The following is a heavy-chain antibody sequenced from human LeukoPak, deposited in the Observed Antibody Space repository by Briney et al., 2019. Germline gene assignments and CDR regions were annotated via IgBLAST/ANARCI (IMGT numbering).Heavy chain of an antibody. Sequence: GASVKVSCKVSGYTLTELSMHWVRQAPGKGLEWMGGFDPEDGETIYAQKFQGRVTMTEDTSTDTAYMELSSLRSEDTAVYYCATVPREGAYCGGDCYSGYYFDYWGQGTLVTVSS. CDR3: ATVPREGAYCGGDCYSGYYFDY. J-gene: IGHJ4*02. D-gene: IGHD2-21*01. V-gene: IGHV1-24*01. CDR2: FDPEDGET. CDR1: GYTLTELS.